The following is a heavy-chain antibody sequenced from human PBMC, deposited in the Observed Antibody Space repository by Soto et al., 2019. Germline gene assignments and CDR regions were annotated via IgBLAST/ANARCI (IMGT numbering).Heavy chain of an antibody. V-gene: IGHV1-69*06. CDR3: ARDRLDIVLVPAAIKVSDYYYGMDV. D-gene: IGHD2-2*02. Sequence: QVQLVQSGAEVKKPGSSVKVSCKASGGTFSSYAISWVRQAPGQGLEWMGGIIPIFGTANYAQKFQGRVTITADKSTSTAYMELSSLRSEDTAVYYCARDRLDIVLVPAAIKVSDYYYGMDVWGQGTTVTVSS. CDR1: GGTFSSYA. CDR2: IIPIFGTA. J-gene: IGHJ6*02.